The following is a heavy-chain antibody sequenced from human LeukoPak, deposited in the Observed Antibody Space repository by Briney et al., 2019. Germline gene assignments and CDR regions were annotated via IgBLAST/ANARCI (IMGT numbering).Heavy chain of an antibody. V-gene: IGHV1-24*01. CDR3: ATDRHYLRHYDSSGYYFFDY. CDR2: FDPEDGET. J-gene: IGHJ4*02. Sequence: ASVKVSCKVSGYTLTELSMHWVRQAPGKGPEWMGGFDPEDGETIYAQKFQGRVTMTEDTSTDTAYMELSSLRSEDTAVYYCATDRHYLRHYDSSGYYFFDYWGQGTLVTVSS. D-gene: IGHD3-22*01. CDR1: GYTLTELS.